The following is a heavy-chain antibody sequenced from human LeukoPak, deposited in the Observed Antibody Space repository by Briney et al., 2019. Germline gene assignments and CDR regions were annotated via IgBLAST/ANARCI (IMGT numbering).Heavy chain of an antibody. Sequence: PGASLRLSCAASGFIFSNYAMSWVRQAPGKGLEWVSAIGGRDGYTYYAASVNGRFTVSRDDPKNTLYLQTITLRVEDTAVYHCAKWGDYDILTGYYDSDYWGHGTLVTVSS. CDR1: GFIFSNYA. CDR3: AKWGDYDILTGYYDSDY. J-gene: IGHJ4*01. CDR2: IGGRDGYT. V-gene: IGHV3-23*01. D-gene: IGHD3-9*01.